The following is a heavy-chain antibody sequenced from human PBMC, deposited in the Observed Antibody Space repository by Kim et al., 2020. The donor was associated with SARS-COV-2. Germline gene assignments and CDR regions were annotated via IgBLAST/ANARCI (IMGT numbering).Heavy chain of an antibody. Sequence: DSVKGRFTISRDNSKNTLYLQMNNLRAEDTAFYYCARGRLRFMEWTDFDLWGQGTLVTVSS. V-gene: IGHV3-30*07. CDR3: ARGRLRFMEWTDFDL. D-gene: IGHD3-3*01. J-gene: IGHJ4*02.